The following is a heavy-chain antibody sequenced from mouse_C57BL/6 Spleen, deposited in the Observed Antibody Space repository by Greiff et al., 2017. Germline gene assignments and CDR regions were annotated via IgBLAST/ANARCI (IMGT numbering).Heavy chain of an antibody. Sequence: VQLQQSGAELVKPGASVKMSCKASGYTFTSYWITWVKQRPGQGLEWIGDIYPGSGSTNYNEKFKSKATLTVDTSSSTAYMQLSSLASEDSAVYYCARSYYSKYYFDYWGQGTTLTVSS. J-gene: IGHJ2*01. CDR2: IYPGSGST. D-gene: IGHD2-5*01. CDR3: ARSYYSKYYFDY. CDR1: GYTFTSYW. V-gene: IGHV1-55*01.